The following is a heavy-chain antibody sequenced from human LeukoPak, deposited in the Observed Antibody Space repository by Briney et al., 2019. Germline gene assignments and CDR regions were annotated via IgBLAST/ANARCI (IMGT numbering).Heavy chain of an antibody. D-gene: IGHD3-10*01. CDR2: ITSSSNYI. CDR1: GFTFSSYK. CDR3: ARDCWDYGSGSYCGIDY. J-gene: IGHJ4*02. Sequence: PGGSLRLSCAASGFTFSSYKMNWVRQAPGKGLGWVSSITSSSNYIYYADSVKGRFTISRDNAKNSLYLQMNSLRAEDTTVYYCARDCWDYGSGSYCGIDYWGQGTLVTVSS. V-gene: IGHV3-21*03.